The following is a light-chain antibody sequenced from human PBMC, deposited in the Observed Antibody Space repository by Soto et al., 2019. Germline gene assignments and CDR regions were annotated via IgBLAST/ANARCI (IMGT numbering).Light chain of an antibody. V-gene: IGLV2-14*03. CDR3: RSYTSSSTHV. J-gene: IGLJ1*01. CDR1: SSDVGGYNF. Sequence: QSVLTQPASVSGSPGQSITISCTGTSSDVGGYNFVSWYQQHPGKVPKLMIFDVNSRPSGVSDRFSGSKSGNTASLTISGLQAEDEGDYYCRSYTSSSTHVFGSGTKVTVL. CDR2: DVN.